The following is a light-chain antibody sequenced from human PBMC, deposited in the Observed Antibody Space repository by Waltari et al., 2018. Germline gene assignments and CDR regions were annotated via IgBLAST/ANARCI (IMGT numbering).Light chain of an antibody. Sequence: DIVMTQSPDSLAVSLGQRATINRRSSQSVLYSSNNRNYLAWYQQKPGQPPKLLIYCASTRESGVPDRFSGSVSGTDFTLTISSLQAEDVAVYYCQHYYSPPWTFGQGTKVEIK. J-gene: IGKJ1*01. CDR2: CAS. V-gene: IGKV4-1*01. CDR1: QSVLYSSNNRNY. CDR3: QHYYSPPWT.